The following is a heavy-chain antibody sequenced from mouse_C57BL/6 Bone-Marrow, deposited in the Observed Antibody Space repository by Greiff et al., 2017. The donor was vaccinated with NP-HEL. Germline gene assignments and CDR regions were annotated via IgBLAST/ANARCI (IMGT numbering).Heavy chain of an antibody. CDR1: GFTFSDYG. CDR3: ARAYDGYYPHYAMDY. Sequence: EVKLMESGGGLVKPGGSLKLSCAASGFTFSDYGMHWVRQAPEKGLEWVAYISSGSSTIYYADTVKGRFTISRDNAKNTLFLQMTSLRSEYTAMYYCARAYDGYYPHYAMDYWGQGTSVTVSS. CDR2: ISSGSSTI. D-gene: IGHD2-3*01. J-gene: IGHJ4*01. V-gene: IGHV5-17*01.